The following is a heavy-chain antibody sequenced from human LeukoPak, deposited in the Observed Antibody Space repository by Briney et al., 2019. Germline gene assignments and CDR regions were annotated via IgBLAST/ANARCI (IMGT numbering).Heavy chain of an antibody. CDR1: GYTFTGYY. CDR3: AREPLVGATTSLYAFDI. V-gene: IGHV1-46*01. J-gene: IGHJ3*02. Sequence: GASVKVSCKASGYTFTGYYMHWVRQAPGQGLEWMGIINPSGGSTSYAQKFQGRVTMTRDMSTSTVYMELSSLRSEDTAVYYCAREPLVGATTSLYAFDIWGQGTMVTVSS. D-gene: IGHD1-26*01. CDR2: INPSGGST.